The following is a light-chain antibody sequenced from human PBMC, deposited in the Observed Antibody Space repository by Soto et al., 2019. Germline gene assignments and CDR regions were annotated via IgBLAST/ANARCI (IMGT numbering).Light chain of an antibody. J-gene: IGLJ2*01. CDR1: SSDVGGYNY. CDR2: DVT. CDR3: ISFASSIPLV. V-gene: IGLV2-14*03. Sequence: QSALTQPASVSGSPGQSITISCTGTSSDVGGYNYVSWYQQHPGKAPKLLICDVTNRPSGVSNRFSGSKSGNTASLTISGLQTEDEADYYCISFASSIPLVFGGGTKLTVL.